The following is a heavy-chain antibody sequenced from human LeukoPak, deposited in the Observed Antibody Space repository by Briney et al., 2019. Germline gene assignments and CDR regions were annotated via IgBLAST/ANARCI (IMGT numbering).Heavy chain of an antibody. J-gene: IGHJ4*02. CDR2: IFYSGST. V-gene: IGHV4-39*07. CDR3: ARVTVVVTAPDY. Sequence: PSETLSLTCTVSGGSISTNNYYWGWIRQPPGKGLEWIGNIFYSGSTYYNPSLKSRVTISVDTSKNQFSLKLSSVTAADTAVYYCARVTVVVTAPDYWGQGTLVTVSS. D-gene: IGHD2-21*02. CDR1: GGSISTNNYY.